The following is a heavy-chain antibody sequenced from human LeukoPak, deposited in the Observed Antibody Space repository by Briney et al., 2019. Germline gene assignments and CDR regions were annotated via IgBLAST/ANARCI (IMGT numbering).Heavy chain of an antibody. J-gene: IGHJ4*02. CDR1: GFTFSSYS. Sequence: AGGSLRLSCAASGFTFSSYSMNWVRQAPGKGLEWVSYISSTGSTMYYADSVKGRFTISRDNAKNSLFLQMNSLRAEDTAVYYCARGMTSDYWGQGTLVTVSS. CDR3: ARGMTSDY. V-gene: IGHV3-48*01. CDR2: ISSTGSTM.